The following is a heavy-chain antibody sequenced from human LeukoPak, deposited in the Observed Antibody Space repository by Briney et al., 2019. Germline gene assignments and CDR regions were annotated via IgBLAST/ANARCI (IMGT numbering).Heavy chain of an antibody. CDR1: GFTFSSYG. CDR3: ARDSGYTYGPPSYYFDY. CDR2: IWYDESNK. D-gene: IGHD5-18*01. J-gene: IGHJ4*02. Sequence: DPGGSLRLSCAASGFTFSSYGMHWVRQAPGKGLEWVAVIWYDESNKYYADSVKGRFTISRDNSKNTLYLQMNSLRAEDTAVYYCARDSGYTYGPPSYYFDYWGQGTLVTVSS. V-gene: IGHV3-33*01.